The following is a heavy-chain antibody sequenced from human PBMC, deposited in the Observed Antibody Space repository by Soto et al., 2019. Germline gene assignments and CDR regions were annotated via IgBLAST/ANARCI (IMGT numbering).Heavy chain of an antibody. D-gene: IGHD2-21*02. Sequence: QITLKESGPTLVKPTQTLTLTCTFSGFSLSTSGVGVGWIRQPPGKALEWLALIYWDDDKRYSPSLRSRLTINKDPSKNQVVLTMTNMDPVDTATYYCIQSRCGGDCLQSYASHYYYRMDVWGQGTTVTVSS. V-gene: IGHV2-5*02. CDR1: GFSLSTSGVG. J-gene: IGHJ6*02. CDR2: IYWDDDK. CDR3: IQSRCGGDCLQSYASHYYYRMDV.